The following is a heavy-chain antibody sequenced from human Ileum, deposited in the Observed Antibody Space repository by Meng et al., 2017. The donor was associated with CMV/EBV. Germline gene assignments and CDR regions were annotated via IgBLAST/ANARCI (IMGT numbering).Heavy chain of an antibody. Sequence: GESLKISCGVSGFSFNTYWMSWVRQAPGKGLEWVANIKEDGSEKHYVDSVKGRFIISRDNAKNSLYLQMNSLRADDAAVYYCARRGHDYGDYVGFDPWGQGTLVTVSS. CDR2: IKEDGSEK. CDR3: ARRGHDYGDYVGFDP. CDR1: GFSFNTYW. J-gene: IGHJ5*02. V-gene: IGHV3-7*01. D-gene: IGHD4-17*01.